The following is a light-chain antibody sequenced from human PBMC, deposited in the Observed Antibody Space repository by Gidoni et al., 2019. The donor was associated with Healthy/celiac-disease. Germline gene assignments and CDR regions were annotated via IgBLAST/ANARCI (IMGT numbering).Light chain of an antibody. CDR2: EVS. CDR3: CSYAGSSTVV. CDR1: SSDVGSYKL. J-gene: IGLJ2*01. V-gene: IGLV2-23*02. Sequence: QSALTQPASVSGSPGQSITISCTGTSSDVGSYKLVACYQQHPGKAPKLLIYEVSQRPSGVSNRFSGSKSGNTASLTISGLQAEDEADYYCCSYAGSSTVVFGGGTKLTV.